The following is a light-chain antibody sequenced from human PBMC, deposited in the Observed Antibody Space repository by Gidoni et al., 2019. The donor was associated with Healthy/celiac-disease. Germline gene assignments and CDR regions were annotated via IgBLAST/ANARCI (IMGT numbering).Light chain of an antibody. CDR3: QSADSSGTYVV. Sequence: SYELTQPPSVSVSPGQTARITCSGDALPKQYAYWYQQKPGQPPVLVIYKDSERPSGIPERFSVSSSGTTVTLTISGVQAEDEADYYCQSADSSGTYVVFGGGTKLTVL. CDR2: KDS. V-gene: IGLV3-25*03. CDR1: ALPKQY. J-gene: IGLJ2*01.